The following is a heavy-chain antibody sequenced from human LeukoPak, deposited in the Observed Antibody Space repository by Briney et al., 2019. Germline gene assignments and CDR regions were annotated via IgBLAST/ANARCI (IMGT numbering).Heavy chain of an antibody. CDR2: VYYSGDT. D-gene: IGHD2-15*01. Sequence: SETLSLTCTVSGGSITRGSFYWGWIRQPPGKGLEWIASVYYSGDTYYNPSLESQVTISVDTSRDQFSLKLNSVTAADTAVYYCARVSCSGGACPFGSWFDPWGQGTLVTVSS. CDR3: ARVSCSGGACPFGSWFDP. J-gene: IGHJ5*02. V-gene: IGHV4-39*01. CDR1: GGSITRGSFY.